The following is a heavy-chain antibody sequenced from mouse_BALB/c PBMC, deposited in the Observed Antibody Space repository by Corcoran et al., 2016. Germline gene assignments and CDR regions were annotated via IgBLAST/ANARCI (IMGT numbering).Heavy chain of an antibody. V-gene: IGHV9-3-1*01. J-gene: IGHJ4*01. Sequence: QIQLVQSGPELKKPGETVKISCKASGNTFTTYGMNWVKQAPGKGLKWMGWINTYTGEPTYADDFKGRFAFSLETSASTAYLQINNRINEDTATYFCAIEPSAMDYWGQGPSVTVSS. CDR3: AIEPSAMDY. CDR1: GNTFTTYG. CDR2: INTYTGEP.